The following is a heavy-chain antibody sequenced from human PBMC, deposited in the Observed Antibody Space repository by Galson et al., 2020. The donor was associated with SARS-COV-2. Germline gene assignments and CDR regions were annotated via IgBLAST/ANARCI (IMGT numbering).Heavy chain of an antibody. D-gene: IGHD3-10*01. CDR2: IIAIFGTP. CDR1: GGTFRSYA. V-gene: IGHV1-69*13. CDR3: ARESPPKYGSGGAFDI. Sequence: SVKVSCKASGGTFRSYAITWVRQVPGQGLEWMGGIIAIFGTPYYAQKFQGRVTIIADESTSTAYMELSSLRSEDTAVYFCARESPPKYGSGGAFDIWGQGTMVTVSS. J-gene: IGHJ3*02.